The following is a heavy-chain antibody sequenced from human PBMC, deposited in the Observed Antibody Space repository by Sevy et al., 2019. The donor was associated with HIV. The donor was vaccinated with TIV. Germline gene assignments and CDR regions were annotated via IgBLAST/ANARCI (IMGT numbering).Heavy chain of an antibody. Sequence: GGSLRLSCAASGFTFAKYSMSWVRQAPGKGLEWVSTFSFGCGRINYADSVKGRSTISRDDSKNTLFLQMNSLRAEDTATYFCAREGCTQPHDYWRQGTLVTVSS. D-gene: IGHD2-8*01. CDR2: FSFGCGRI. J-gene: IGHJ4*02. CDR3: AREGCTQPHDY. CDR1: GFTFAKYS. V-gene: IGHV3-23*01.